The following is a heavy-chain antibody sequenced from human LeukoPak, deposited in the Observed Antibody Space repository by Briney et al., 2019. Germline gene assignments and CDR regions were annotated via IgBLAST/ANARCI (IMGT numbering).Heavy chain of an antibody. Sequence: ASVKVSCKASGYTFTSYDINWVRQATGQGLEWMGWMNPNSGNTGYAQKFQGRVTMTRNTSISTAYMELSSLRSEDTAVYYCARSNRRITIFGVVIEGNWFDPWGQGTLVTVSS. CDR1: GYTFTSYD. V-gene: IGHV1-8*01. CDR2: MNPNSGNT. D-gene: IGHD3-3*01. J-gene: IGHJ5*02. CDR3: ARSNRRITIFGVVIEGNWFDP.